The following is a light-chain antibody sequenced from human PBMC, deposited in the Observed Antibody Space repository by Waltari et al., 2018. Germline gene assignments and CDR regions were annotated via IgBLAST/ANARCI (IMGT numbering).Light chain of an antibody. CDR1: QSVSTY. CDR2: TAS. Sequence: EVVLTQSPPTLSLSPGERAPLSCRASQSVSTYLAWYQHKPGQPPRLLIFTASYRATGVPTRFSGSGSGTDFTLTISSLEPEDFAVYYCQQRSSGPPVTFGQGTRVEI. V-gene: IGKV3-11*01. J-gene: IGKJ5*01. CDR3: QQRSSGPPVT.